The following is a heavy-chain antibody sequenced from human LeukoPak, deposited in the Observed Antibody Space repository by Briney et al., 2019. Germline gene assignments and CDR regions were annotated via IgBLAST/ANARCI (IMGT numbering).Heavy chain of an antibody. D-gene: IGHD6-6*01. CDR1: GYTFTKYY. CDR2: INPNSGGT. Sequence: ASVKVSCKTSGYTFTKYYMHWVRQAPGQGLEWMGWINPNSGGTNYAQKFQGRVTMTRDTSISTAYMELSRLRSDDTAVYYCARGLGSSSVWFDPWGQGTLVTVSS. J-gene: IGHJ5*02. CDR3: ARGLGSSSVWFDP. V-gene: IGHV1-2*02.